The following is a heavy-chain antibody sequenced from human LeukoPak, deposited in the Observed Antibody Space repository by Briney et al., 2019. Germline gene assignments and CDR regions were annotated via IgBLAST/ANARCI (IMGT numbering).Heavy chain of an antibody. Sequence: GGSLRLSCAASGFTFSSYVMTWVRLAPGKGLEWVSVISGSADSAYYADSVKGRFTISRDNPKNTLYLQMDRLRAEDTAVYYCARDVGATDCWGQGTLVTVSS. CDR1: GFTFSSYV. CDR3: ARDVGATDC. D-gene: IGHD1-26*01. V-gene: IGHV3-23*01. J-gene: IGHJ4*02. CDR2: ISGSADSA.